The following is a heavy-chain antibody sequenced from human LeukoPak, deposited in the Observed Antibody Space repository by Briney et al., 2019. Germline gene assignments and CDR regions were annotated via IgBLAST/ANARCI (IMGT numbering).Heavy chain of an antibody. CDR3: ARDSEVSSGWYFDY. J-gene: IGHJ4*02. CDR1: GGSISSYY. V-gene: IGHV4-4*07. D-gene: IGHD6-19*01. Sequence: SETLSLTCTVSGGSISSYYWSWVRQPAGKRLEWIGRIYTSGSTNYNPSLKSRVTMSVDTSKNQFSLKLSSVTAADTAVYYCARDSEVSSGWYFDYWGQGTLVTVSS. CDR2: IYTSGST.